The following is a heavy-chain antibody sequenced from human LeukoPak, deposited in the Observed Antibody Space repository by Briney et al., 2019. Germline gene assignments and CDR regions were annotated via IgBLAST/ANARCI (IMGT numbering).Heavy chain of an antibody. CDR1: GFTFSSYG. D-gene: IGHD6-19*01. V-gene: IGHV3-30*02. J-gene: IGHJ6*03. CDR2: IRYDGSNK. Sequence: GGSLRLSCAASGFTFSSYGMHWVRQAPGKGLEWVAFIRYDGSNKYYADSVKGRFTISRDNSKNTLYLQMNSLRAEDTAVYYCAKDAIAVAAYYYMDVWGKGTTATVSS. CDR3: AKDAIAVAAYYYMDV.